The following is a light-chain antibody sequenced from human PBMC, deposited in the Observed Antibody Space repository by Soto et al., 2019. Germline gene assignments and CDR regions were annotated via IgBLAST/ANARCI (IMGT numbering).Light chain of an antibody. CDR3: QPSYSTVWT. CDR1: QSISSD. J-gene: IGKJ1*01. V-gene: IGKV1-39*01. CDR2: AAS. Sequence: DIQMTQSPSSLSASVGDRVTITCRASQSISSDLNWYQQKPGKAPKLLIYAASSLQSGVPSRFSGSGSGTDFALTISRLQPEDFATYYCQPSYSTVWTFGQGTKVEIK.